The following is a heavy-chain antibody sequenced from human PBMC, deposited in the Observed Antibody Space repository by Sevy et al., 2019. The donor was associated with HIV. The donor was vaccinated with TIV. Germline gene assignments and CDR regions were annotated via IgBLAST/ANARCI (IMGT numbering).Heavy chain of an antibody. CDR1: GFTFTNAW. CDR3: TLEGLYCSGGSCYSEGFDS. Sequence: GGSLRLSCAAFGFTFTNAWMSWVRQAPGKGLEWVGRIKSKTDGGTTDYAAPVKGRFTISGDDSKNTLYLHMNSLKTEDTAVYYCTLEGLYCSGGSCYSEGFDSWGQGTLVTVSS. J-gene: IGHJ4*02. CDR2: IKSKTDGGTT. V-gene: IGHV3-15*01. D-gene: IGHD2-15*01.